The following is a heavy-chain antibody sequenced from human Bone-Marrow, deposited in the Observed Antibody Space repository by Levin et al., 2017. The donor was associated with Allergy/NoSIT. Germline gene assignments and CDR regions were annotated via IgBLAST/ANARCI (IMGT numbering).Heavy chain of an antibody. CDR2: SYYGGST. J-gene: IGHJ6*02. V-gene: IGHV4-59*08. CDR1: GVSITSHY. Sequence: SQTLSLTCTVSGVSITSHYWSWIRQPPGKGLEWIGYSYYGGSTDYNPSLKSRVTISVDTSKSQFSLKLSSVTAADTAVYYCARLVTTVSSYYYATDVWGQGTTVTVSS. D-gene: IGHD4-11*01. CDR3: ARLVTTVSSYYYATDV.